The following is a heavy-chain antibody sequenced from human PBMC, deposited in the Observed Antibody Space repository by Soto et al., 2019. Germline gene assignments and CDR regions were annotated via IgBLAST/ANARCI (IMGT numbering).Heavy chain of an antibody. Sequence: PGRSLRLACAASGFTFSSYGMHWARQAPGKGLEWVAVIWYDGSNKYYADSVTGRFTISRDNSKNTLYLQMNSLRAEDTAVYYCARDGTTFLPYYYGMDVWGQGTTVTVSS. J-gene: IGHJ6*02. CDR3: ARDGTTFLPYYYGMDV. CDR2: IWYDGSNK. D-gene: IGHD1-7*01. CDR1: GFTFSSYG. V-gene: IGHV3-33*01.